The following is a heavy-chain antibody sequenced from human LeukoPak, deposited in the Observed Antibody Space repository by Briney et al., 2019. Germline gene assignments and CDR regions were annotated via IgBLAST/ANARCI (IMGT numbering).Heavy chain of an antibody. V-gene: IGHV4-39*07. D-gene: IGHD3-10*01. Sequence: PSETLSLTCTVSGGSISSSSYYWGWIPQPPGKGLEWIGSIYYSGSTYYNPSLKSRVNISVDTSKNQFSLKLSSVTAADTAVYYCAGVAYFYGSGSYCFDYWGQGTLVTVSS. CDR2: IYYSGST. CDR3: AGVAYFYGSGSYCFDY. J-gene: IGHJ4*02. CDR1: GGSISSSSYY.